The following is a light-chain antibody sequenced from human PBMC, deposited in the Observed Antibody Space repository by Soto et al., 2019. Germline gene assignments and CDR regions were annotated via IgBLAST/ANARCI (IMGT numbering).Light chain of an antibody. CDR1: ESVSNN. CDR3: QQYNNWPPIT. V-gene: IGKV3-15*01. J-gene: IGKJ5*01. Sequence: EIVMTQSPATLSPSPGERATLSCRASESVSNNLAWYQQKAGQAPRLLIYGASTRATGIPARFSGSGSGTEFTLTISSLQSEDFAVYYCQQYNNWPPITVGQGTRLEIK. CDR2: GAS.